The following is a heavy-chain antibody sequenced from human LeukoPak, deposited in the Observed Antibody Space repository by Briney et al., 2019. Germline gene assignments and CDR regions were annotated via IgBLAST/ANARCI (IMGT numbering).Heavy chain of an antibody. D-gene: IGHD6-19*01. J-gene: IGHJ4*02. CDR1: GGSFSGYY. V-gene: IGHV4-34*01. CDR3: ARAVAGTVDY. CDR2: INHSGST. Sequence: SETLSLTCAVYGGSFSGYYWSWIRQPPGKGLEWIGEINHSGSTNYNPSLKSRVTISVDTSKNQFSLKLSSVTAADTAVYYCARAVAGTVDYWGQGTPVTVSS.